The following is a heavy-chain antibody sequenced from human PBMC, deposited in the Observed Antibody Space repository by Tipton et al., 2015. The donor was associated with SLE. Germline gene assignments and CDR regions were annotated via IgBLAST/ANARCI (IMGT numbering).Heavy chain of an antibody. V-gene: IGHV4-61*02. CDR3: VRQGAGWYEEEV. Sequence: LRLSCPVSGGSISSGHYYWSWIRQPAGKGLEWIGRMYTSGNINYNPSLKSRVTISLDTSKNQISLKLSSVTAADTAVYYCVRQGAGWYEEEVWGQGTLVTVSS. D-gene: IGHD6-19*01. CDR2: MYTSGNI. J-gene: IGHJ1*01. CDR1: GGSISSGHYY.